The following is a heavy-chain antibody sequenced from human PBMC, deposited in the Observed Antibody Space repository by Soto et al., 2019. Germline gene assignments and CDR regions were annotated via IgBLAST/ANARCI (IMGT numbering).Heavy chain of an antibody. J-gene: IGHJ4*02. CDR1: GFIFNTYG. CDR3: ARDLGELCPSGGGY. Sequence: QVQLVESGGGVVQPGRSLRLSCAASGFIFNTYGMPWVRQAPGKGLEWVAVIYYDGRTKYYADSVKGRFTISRDNSKHTLNRQMNSLRVEDTAVYYCARDLGELCPSGGGYWGQGTLVTVSS. V-gene: IGHV3-33*01. CDR2: IYYDGRTK. D-gene: IGHD2-21*01.